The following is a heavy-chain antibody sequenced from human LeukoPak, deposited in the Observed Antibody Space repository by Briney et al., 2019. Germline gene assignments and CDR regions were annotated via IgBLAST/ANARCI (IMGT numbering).Heavy chain of an antibody. Sequence: AASVKVSCKASGYTFSSYGITWVRQAPGQGLEWMGWISANNGNTNYAQKLQGRVTMTTDTSTSTAYMELRSLRSDDTAVYYCARDLYGSGVDYYYYMDVWGKGTTVTIAS. CDR2: ISANNGNT. D-gene: IGHD3-10*01. V-gene: IGHV1-18*01. CDR1: GYTFSSYG. CDR3: ARDLYGSGVDYYYYMDV. J-gene: IGHJ6*03.